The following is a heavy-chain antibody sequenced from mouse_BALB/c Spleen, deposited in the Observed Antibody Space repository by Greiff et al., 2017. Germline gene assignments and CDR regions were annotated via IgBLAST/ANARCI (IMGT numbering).Heavy chain of an antibody. Sequence: VHLVESGPGLVAPSQSLSITCTVSGFSLTSYGVHWVRQPPGKGLEWLGVIWAGGSTNYNSALMSRLSISKDNSKSQVFLKMNSLQTDDTAMYYCARGDGYYVRSFAYWGQGTLVTVSA. CDR1: GFSLTSYG. J-gene: IGHJ3*01. CDR3: ARGDGYYVRSFAY. V-gene: IGHV2-9*02. D-gene: IGHD2-3*01. CDR2: IWAGGST.